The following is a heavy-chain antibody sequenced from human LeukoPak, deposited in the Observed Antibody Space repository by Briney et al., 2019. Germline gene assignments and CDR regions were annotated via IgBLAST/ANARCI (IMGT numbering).Heavy chain of an antibody. J-gene: IGHJ4*02. CDR2: IYHSGST. V-gene: IGHV4-38-2*01. Sequence: PSETLSLTCAVSGYFISSGYYWGWIRQPPGKGLEWIGSIYHSGSTYYNPSLKSRVTISVDTSKNQFSLKLSSVTAADTAVYYCARHTTGTVFFDYWGQGTLVTVSS. CDR1: GYFISSGYY. D-gene: IGHD1-1*01. CDR3: ARHTTGTVFFDY.